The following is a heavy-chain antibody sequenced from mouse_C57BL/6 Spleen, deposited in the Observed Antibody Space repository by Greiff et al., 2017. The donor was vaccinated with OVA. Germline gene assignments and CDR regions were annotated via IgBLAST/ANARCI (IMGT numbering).Heavy chain of an antibody. V-gene: IGHV1-72*01. CDR3: ATHYYGSSYHWYFDV. Sequence: QVQLQQPGAELVKPGASVKLSCKASGYTFTSYWMHWVKQRPGQGLEWIGRIDPNSGGTKYNEKFKSKATLTVDKPSSTAYMQLSSLTSEDSAAYYCATHYYGSSYHWYFDVWGTGTTVTVSS. CDR2: IDPNSGGT. J-gene: IGHJ1*03. CDR1: GYTFTSYW. D-gene: IGHD1-1*01.